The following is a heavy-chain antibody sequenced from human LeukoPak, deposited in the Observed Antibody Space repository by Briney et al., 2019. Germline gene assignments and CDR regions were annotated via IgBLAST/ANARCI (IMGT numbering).Heavy chain of an antibody. CDR1: GFTFSTYD. Sequence: PGRSLRLSCAASGFTFSTYDMHWVRQAPGKGLEWVSYISYGESNIYYADSVKGRFTISRDNSKNTLYLQMNSLRGDDTAVYYCARGTDFTSSYYYNYPMDVCGKGTTVTVSS. CDR2: ISYGESNI. V-gene: IGHV3-30*04. CDR3: ARGTDFTSSYYYNYPMDV. D-gene: IGHD2-2*01. J-gene: IGHJ6*03.